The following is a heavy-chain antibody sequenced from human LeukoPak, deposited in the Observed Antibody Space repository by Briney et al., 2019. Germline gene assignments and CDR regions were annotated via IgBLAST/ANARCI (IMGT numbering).Heavy chain of an antibody. CDR2: ISAYNGNT. Sequence: EASVKVSCKASGYTFTSYGISWVRQAPGQGLEWMGWISAYNGNTNYAQKLQGRVTMTTDTSTSTAYMELRSLRSDDTAVYYCARDLGLAVAPFPGYWGQGTLVTVSS. V-gene: IGHV1-18*01. CDR1: GYTFTSYG. D-gene: IGHD6-19*01. J-gene: IGHJ4*02. CDR3: ARDLGLAVAPFPGY.